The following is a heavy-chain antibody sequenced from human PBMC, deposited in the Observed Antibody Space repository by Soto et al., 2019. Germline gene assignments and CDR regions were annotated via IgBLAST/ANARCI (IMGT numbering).Heavy chain of an antibody. CDR1: GGSINNYY. Sequence: QVQLQESGPGLVKPSETLSLTCTVSGGSINNYYWSWIRQPPGKRLEWIGYIYYSGSTNYNPSLRSRVSISIDTSKNQFSLKLTSVTAADTAVYYCAREGRQKWVGATLGAFDIWGQGTMVTVSS. D-gene: IGHD1-26*01. CDR3: AREGRQKWVGATLGAFDI. J-gene: IGHJ3*02. V-gene: IGHV4-59*01. CDR2: IYYSGST.